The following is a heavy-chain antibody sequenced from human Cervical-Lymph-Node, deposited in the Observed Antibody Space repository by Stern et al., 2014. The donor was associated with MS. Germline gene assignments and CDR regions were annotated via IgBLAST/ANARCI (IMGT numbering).Heavy chain of an antibody. CDR2: IMAIVGCS. CDR1: GGTLISYP. D-gene: IGHD1-26*01. Sequence: QMQLVQSGAEVKKPGSSVKVSCQASGGTLISYPISWVRQAPGQGLEWLGWIMAIVGCSNYAQKFQGRVTITADESTTTIYMELRSLKSEDTAVYYCARHLGSHESGWFDPWGQGTLVTVSS. CDR3: ARHLGSHESGWFDP. J-gene: IGHJ5*02. V-gene: IGHV1-69*01.